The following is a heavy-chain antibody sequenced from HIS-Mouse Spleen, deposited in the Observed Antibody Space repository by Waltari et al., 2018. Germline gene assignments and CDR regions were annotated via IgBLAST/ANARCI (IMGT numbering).Heavy chain of an antibody. CDR2: IYYSGST. V-gene: IGHV4-39*07. D-gene: IGHD6-13*01. CDR3: AREIPYSSSWYDWYFDL. Sequence: QLQLQESGPGLVTPSETLSLPCTVSGGSISSSSYYWGWSRQPPGKGLEWIGSIYYSGSTYYNPSLKSRVTISVDTSKNQFSLKLSSVTAADTAVYYCAREIPYSSSWYDWYFDLWGRGTLVTVSS. CDR1: GGSISSSSYY. J-gene: IGHJ2*01.